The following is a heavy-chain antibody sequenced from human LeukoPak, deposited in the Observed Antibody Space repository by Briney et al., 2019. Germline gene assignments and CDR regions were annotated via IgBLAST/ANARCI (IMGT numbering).Heavy chain of an antibody. D-gene: IGHD3-10*01. J-gene: IGHJ4*02. CDR3: ARGFGELLYPFDH. Sequence: GESLKISCKGSGYRFTNYWIGWVRQMPGKGLEWMGIIYPGGSDTRYSPSFQGQVTISADKSISTAYLQWSSLKASDTAIYYCARGFGELLYPFDHWGQGTLVIVSS. CDR2: IYPGGSDT. CDR1: GYRFTNYW. V-gene: IGHV5-51*01.